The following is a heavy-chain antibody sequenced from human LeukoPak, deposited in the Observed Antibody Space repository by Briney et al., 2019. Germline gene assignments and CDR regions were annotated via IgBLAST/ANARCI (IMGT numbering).Heavy chain of an antibody. CDR3: ARMMGRITMIVVVPEGFDY. D-gene: IGHD3-22*01. CDR1: GGSISSSSYY. CDR2: IYHSGST. V-gene: IGHV4-39*07. J-gene: IGHJ4*02. Sequence: SEKLSLTCTVSGGSISSSSYYSGWIRQPPGKGLEWIGSIYHSGSTYYNPSLKSRVTISVDTSKNQFSLKLSSVTAADTAVYYCARMMGRITMIVVVPEGFDYWGQGTLVTVSS.